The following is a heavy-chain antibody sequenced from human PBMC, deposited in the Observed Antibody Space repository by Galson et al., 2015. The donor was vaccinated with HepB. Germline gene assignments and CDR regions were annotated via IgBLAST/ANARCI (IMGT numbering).Heavy chain of an antibody. Sequence: SVKVSCKASGYTFTGYYMHWVRQAPGQGLEWMGWINPNSGGTNYAQKFQGRVTMTRDTSISTAYMELSRLRSDDTAVYYCASSSNPPGYYYYMDVWGKGTTVTVSS. CDR2: INPNSGGT. V-gene: IGHV1-2*02. CDR3: ASSSNPPGYYYYMDV. CDR1: GYTFTGYY. D-gene: IGHD4-11*01. J-gene: IGHJ6*03.